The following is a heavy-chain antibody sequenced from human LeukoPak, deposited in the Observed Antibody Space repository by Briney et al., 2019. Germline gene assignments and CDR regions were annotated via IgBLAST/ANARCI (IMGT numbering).Heavy chain of an antibody. J-gene: IGHJ4*02. CDR1: GGSISSYY. CDR3: ASYDRTSGAYYFDY. V-gene: IGHV4-59*08. Sequence: SETVSLTCTVSGGSISSYYWTWIRQPPGKGLEWIGYIYYTGSTNYNPSLKSRVTMSVDTSRNQFSLKLTSVTAADTAVYYCASYDRTSGAYYFDYWGQGTMVTVSS. CDR2: IYYTGST. D-gene: IGHD1-26*01.